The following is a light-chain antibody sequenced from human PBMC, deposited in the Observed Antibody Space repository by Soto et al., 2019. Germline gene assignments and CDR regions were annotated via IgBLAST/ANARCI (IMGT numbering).Light chain of an antibody. CDR3: QLYGISPH. V-gene: IGKV3-20*01. CDR1: QSRGSNF. J-gene: IGKJ5*01. Sequence: ESALTQCPGTLSFSPGERSTLSCKTSQSRGSNFLAWYQHKPGQAPRLLIYASSNRATGIPDRFSGSASGTDFTLTINRLEPEDFAVYYCQLYGISPHFGQGTRLEN. CDR2: ASS.